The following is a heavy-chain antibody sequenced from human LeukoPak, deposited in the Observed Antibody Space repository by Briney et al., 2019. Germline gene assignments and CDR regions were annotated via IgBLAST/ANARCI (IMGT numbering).Heavy chain of an antibody. J-gene: IGHJ6*01. D-gene: IGHD2-2*01. CDR2: FSATGST. V-gene: IGHV4-4*07. CDR1: GDFINSVY. CDR3: ARERVVPGSYNYGLDV. Sequence: SETLSLICSVSGDFINSVYWGWIRQPAGKGLEWIARFSATGSTDYNPSLESRGTVSVDTYNNQISLKLASVTVAVTAVYYCARERVVPGSYNYGLDVWGQGTTVSVSA.